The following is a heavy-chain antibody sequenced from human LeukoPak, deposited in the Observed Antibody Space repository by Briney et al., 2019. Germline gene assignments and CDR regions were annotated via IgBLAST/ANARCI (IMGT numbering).Heavy chain of an antibody. CDR2: TNGDGSDT. J-gene: IGHJ4*02. CDR3: VRDGEYSHGIDFDY. V-gene: IGHV3-74*01. Sequence: GGSLRPSCAASGFTLSNSWMHWVRQAPGKGLVWLSRTNGDGSDTSYADSVKGRFTISRDSATNTLYLQMNSLRAEDTAIYYCVRDGEYSHGIDFDYWGQGTLVTVSP. D-gene: IGHD5-18*01. CDR1: GFTLSNSW.